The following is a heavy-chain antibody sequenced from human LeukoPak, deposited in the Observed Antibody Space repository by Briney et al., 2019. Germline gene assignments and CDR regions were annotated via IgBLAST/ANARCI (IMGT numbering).Heavy chain of an antibody. V-gene: IGHV4-4*07. J-gene: IGHJ6*02. Sequence: PSETLSLTCTVSGGSISSYYWSRIPQPAGKGLEWIGRIYTSGSTNYNPSLKSRVTMSVDTSKNQFSLKLSSVTAADTAVYYCWGLDGDSSGSYYGMDVWGQGTTVTVSS. D-gene: IGHD3-22*01. CDR3: WGLDGDSSGSYYGMDV. CDR2: IYTSGST. CDR1: GGSISSYY.